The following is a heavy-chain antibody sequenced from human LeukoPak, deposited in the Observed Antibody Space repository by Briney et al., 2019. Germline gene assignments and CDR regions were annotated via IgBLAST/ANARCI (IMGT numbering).Heavy chain of an antibody. V-gene: IGHV3-7*01. D-gene: IGHD3-16*01. CDR2: IKQDGQEK. CDR1: GFMFSNYW. Sequence: GGSLRLSCAASGFMFSNYWMSWVRQVPGKGLEWVANIKQDGQEKYYVDSVKGRFTISRDNAKNSLYLQMNSLRDEDTAVYYCARDFIRLSFDYWGQGTLVTVSS. CDR3: ARDFIRLSFDY. J-gene: IGHJ4*02.